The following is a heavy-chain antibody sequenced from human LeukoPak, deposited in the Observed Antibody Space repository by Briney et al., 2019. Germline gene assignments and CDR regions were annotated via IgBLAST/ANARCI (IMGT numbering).Heavy chain of an antibody. Sequence: SVKVSCEASRGTFTIYAISWVRQAPGQGLEWMGSIIPILGIANYAQKFQGRVTITADKSTSTAYMELSSLRSEDTAVYYCARDIVVVTASGMDVWGQGTTVTVSS. D-gene: IGHD2-21*02. J-gene: IGHJ6*02. CDR3: ARDIVVVTASGMDV. V-gene: IGHV1-69*04. CDR1: RGTFTIYA. CDR2: IIPILGIA.